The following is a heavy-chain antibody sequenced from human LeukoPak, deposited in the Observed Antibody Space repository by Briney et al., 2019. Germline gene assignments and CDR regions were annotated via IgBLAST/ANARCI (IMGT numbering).Heavy chain of an antibody. CDR2: IYYSGST. D-gene: IGHD3-10*01. CDR1: GGSISSSSYY. Sequence: SETLSLTCTVSGGSISSSSYYWGWIRQPPGKGLEWIGSIYYSGSTYYNPSLKSRVTMSVDTSKNQFSLKLSSVTAADTAVYYCAREPSRPSLRGPREYYFDYWGQGTLVTVSS. V-gene: IGHV4-39*02. CDR3: AREPSRPSLRGPREYYFDY. J-gene: IGHJ4*02.